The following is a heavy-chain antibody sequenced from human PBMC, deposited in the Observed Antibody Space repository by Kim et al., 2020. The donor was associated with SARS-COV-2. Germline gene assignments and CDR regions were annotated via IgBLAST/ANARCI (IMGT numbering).Heavy chain of an antibody. CDR1: GYTFTSYA. D-gene: IGHD3-22*01. J-gene: IGHJ3*02. CDR3: ASPIMIVAYSNAFDI. CDR2: INTNTGNP. Sequence: ASVKVSCKASGYTFTSYAMNWVRQAPGQGLEWMGWINTNTGNPTYAQSFTGRFVFSLDTSVSTAYLQISSLKAEDTAVYYCASPIMIVAYSNAFDIWGQGTMVTVSS. V-gene: IGHV7-4-1*02.